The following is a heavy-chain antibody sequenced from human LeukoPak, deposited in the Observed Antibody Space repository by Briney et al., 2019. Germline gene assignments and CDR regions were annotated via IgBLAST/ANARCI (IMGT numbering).Heavy chain of an antibody. D-gene: IGHD6-13*01. CDR2: INHSGST. Sequence: SETLSLTCTVSGGSISTYYWSWIRQPPGKGLEWIGEINHSGSTNYNPSLKSRVTISVDTSKNQFSLKLSSVTAADTAVYYCARVRSAAAGTRYSYSGDFDYWGQGTLVTVSS. CDR1: GGSISTYY. V-gene: IGHV4-34*01. CDR3: ARVRSAAAGTRYSYSGDFDY. J-gene: IGHJ4*02.